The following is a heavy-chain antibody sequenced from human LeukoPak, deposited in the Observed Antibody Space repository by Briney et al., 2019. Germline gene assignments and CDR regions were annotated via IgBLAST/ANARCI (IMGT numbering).Heavy chain of an antibody. V-gene: IGHV3-15*04. Sequence: GGSLRLSCAASGLIFSDAWMGWVRQAPGKGLEWVGRIANKINSERKDYAAPVRGRFSISRDDSENTLYLQLNGLQTEDTGVYYCTTDDSSGYHYYYYYGMDVWGQGTTVTVSS. CDR2: IANKINSERK. CDR3: TTDDSSGYHYYYYYGMDV. J-gene: IGHJ6*02. D-gene: IGHD3-22*01. CDR1: GLIFSDAW.